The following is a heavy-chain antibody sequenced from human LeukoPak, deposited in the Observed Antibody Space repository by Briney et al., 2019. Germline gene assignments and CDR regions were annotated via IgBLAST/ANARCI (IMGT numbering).Heavy chain of an antibody. D-gene: IGHD6-13*01. CDR2: ISYDGSNK. CDR1: GFTFSSYA. Sequence: GGSLRLSCAASGFTFSSYAMHWVRQAPGKGLEWVAVISYDGSNKYYADSVKGRFTISRDNSKNTLYLQMNSLRAEDTAVYYCARLLDEAHSRSWYSLVYWGQGTRVTGS. V-gene: IGHV3-30*04. CDR3: ARLLDEAHSRSWYSLVY. J-gene: IGHJ4*02.